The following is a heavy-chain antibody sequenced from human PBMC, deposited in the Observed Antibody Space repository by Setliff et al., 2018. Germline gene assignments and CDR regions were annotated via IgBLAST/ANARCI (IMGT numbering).Heavy chain of an antibody. V-gene: IGHV3-15*01. Sequence: PGGSLRLSCAASGFTLSNAWMSWVRQAPGKGLEWVGRIKRESDGGTTDYAAPVKGRFTISRDDSKNTLYLQMNSLKTEDTAVYYCISLWLGYYCLDVWGQGTTVTVSS. J-gene: IGHJ6*02. D-gene: IGHD5-18*01. CDR1: GFTLSNAW. CDR3: ISLWLGYYCLDV. CDR2: IKRESDGGTT.